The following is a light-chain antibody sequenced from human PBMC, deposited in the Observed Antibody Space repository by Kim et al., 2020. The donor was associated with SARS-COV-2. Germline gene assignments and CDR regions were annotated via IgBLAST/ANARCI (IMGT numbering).Light chain of an antibody. CDR1: NSDIGNYYF. CDR2: EVD. CDR3: CSYVGPATSGV. V-gene: IGLV2-23*02. Sequence: QSALTQPASVSGSPGQSITISCTGSNSDIGNYYFVSWYHQRPGNAPKLIIYEVDKRPSGISNRFSGSKSGNTAYLTVSGLQADDDGDYYCCSYVGPATSGVFGGGTKVTVL. J-gene: IGLJ3*02.